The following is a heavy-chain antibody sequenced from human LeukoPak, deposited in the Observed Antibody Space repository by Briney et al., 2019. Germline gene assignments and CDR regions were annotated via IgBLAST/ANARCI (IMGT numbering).Heavy chain of an antibody. CDR2: ITNTGSVM. Sequence: GGSLRLSCAASGFTFSAYHMNWVRQAPGKGLEWVSYITNTGSVMFYADSVKGRFTISRDNAKNSLYLQMSSLRAEDTAVYYCVRDVVGYSIDYWGQGTLVTVSS. J-gene: IGHJ4*02. V-gene: IGHV3-48*01. D-gene: IGHD1-26*01. CDR3: VRDVVGYSIDY. CDR1: GFTFSAYH.